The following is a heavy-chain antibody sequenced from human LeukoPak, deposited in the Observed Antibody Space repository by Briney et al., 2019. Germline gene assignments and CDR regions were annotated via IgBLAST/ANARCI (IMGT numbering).Heavy chain of an antibody. D-gene: IGHD3-22*01. V-gene: IGHV1-69*05. J-gene: IGHJ3*02. CDR3: ARVPGLYYYDSSGYSTIDI. CDR2: IIPIFGTA. Sequence: GASVKVSCKASGGTFSSYAISWVRQAPGQGLEWMGRIIPIFGTANYAQKIQGRVTITTDESTSTAYMELSSLRSEDTAVYYCARVPGLYYYDSSGYSTIDIWGQGTMVTVSS. CDR1: GGTFSSYA.